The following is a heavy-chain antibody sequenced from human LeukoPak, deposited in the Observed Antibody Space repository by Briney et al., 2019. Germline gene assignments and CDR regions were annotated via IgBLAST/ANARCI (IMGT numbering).Heavy chain of an antibody. CDR2: INPNTGGT. CDR1: GYTFTGFY. J-gene: IGHJ4*02. D-gene: IGHD5-12*01. V-gene: IGHV1-2*02. Sequence: ASVKVSCKASGYTFTGFYMHWVRQAPGQGLEWMGWINPNTGGTNYAQKLQGRVTVTRDTSISTAYMEVSRLTSDDTAVFYCAREGSGYPYWGQGTLVTVSS. CDR3: AREGSGYPY.